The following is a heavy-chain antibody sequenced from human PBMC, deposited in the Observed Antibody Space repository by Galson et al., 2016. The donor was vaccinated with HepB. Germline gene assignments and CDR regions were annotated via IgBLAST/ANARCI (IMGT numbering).Heavy chain of an antibody. D-gene: IGHD3-10*01. CDR2: VNPEDGET. Sequence: VKVSCKVFGYSFTDYYIHWVQQAPGKGLAWMGRVNPEDGETIYSERFQGRVTITADTSTDTAYMDLSSLRSEDTAVYYCGTGRMRPYFYYMDVWGKGTTVTVSS. CDR1: GYSFTDYY. CDR3: GTGRMRPYFYYMDV. V-gene: IGHV1-69-2*01. J-gene: IGHJ6*03.